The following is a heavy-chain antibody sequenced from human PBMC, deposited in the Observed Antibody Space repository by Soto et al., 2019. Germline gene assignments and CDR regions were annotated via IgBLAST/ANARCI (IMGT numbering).Heavy chain of an antibody. Sequence: SVKVSCKASGGTFSSYAISWVRQAPGQGLEWMGGIIPIFGTANYAQKFQGRVTITADESTSTAYMELSSLRSEDTAVYYCARSPDYGDYGNYYYYYGMDVWGQGTTVTVSS. V-gene: IGHV1-69*13. D-gene: IGHD4-17*01. CDR3: ARSPDYGDYGNYYYYYGMDV. CDR1: GGTFSSYA. J-gene: IGHJ6*02. CDR2: IIPIFGTA.